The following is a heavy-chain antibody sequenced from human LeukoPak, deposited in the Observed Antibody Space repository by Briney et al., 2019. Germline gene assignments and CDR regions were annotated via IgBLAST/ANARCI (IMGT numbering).Heavy chain of an antibody. CDR3: ARDQAMIVVAAVDY. J-gene: IGHJ4*02. D-gene: IGHD3-22*01. CDR1: GYTFTSYG. V-gene: IGHV1-18*01. CDR2: ISAYNVNT. Sequence: ASVKVSCKASGYTFTSYGISWVRQAPGQGLEWMRWISAYNVNTNYAQKLQGRVTMTTDTSTSTAYMELRSLRSDDTAVYYCARDQAMIVVAAVDYWGQGTLVTVSS.